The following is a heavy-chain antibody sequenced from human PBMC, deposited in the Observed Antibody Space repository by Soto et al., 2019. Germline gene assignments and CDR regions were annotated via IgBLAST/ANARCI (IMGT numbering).Heavy chain of an antibody. V-gene: IGHV4-61*01. J-gene: IGHJ4*02. D-gene: IGHD2-8*02. Sequence: SETLSLTCTVSGGSVSSGIYYWSWIRQPPGKGLEWIGYIYYSGSTNYNPSLKSRATISVDTSKNQFSLKLTSVTAADTAVYYCARDKITGLFDYWGQGTLVTVSS. CDR1: GGSVSSGIYY. CDR3: ARDKITGLFDY. CDR2: IYYSGST.